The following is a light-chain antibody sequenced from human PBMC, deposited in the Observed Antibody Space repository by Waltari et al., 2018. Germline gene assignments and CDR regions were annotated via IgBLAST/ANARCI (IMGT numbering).Light chain of an antibody. CDR3: QSYDSSLSGRV. V-gene: IGLV1-40*01. CDR1: SSNIGTGHD. J-gene: IGLJ3*02. Sequence: QSVLTQPPSVSGAPGQRVIISCTGRSSNIGTGHDVHWYQQLPGTAPKLLISANTNRPSGVPDRFSASKSGTSASLAITGLQAEDEADYYCQSYDSSLSGRVFGGGTKLTVL. CDR2: ANT.